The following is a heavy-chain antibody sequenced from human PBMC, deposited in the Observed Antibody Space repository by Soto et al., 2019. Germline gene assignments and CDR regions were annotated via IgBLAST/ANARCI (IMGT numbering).Heavy chain of an antibody. Sequence: SVKVSCKASGYTFTNSGFSWVRQAPGQGLEWMGRIIPNLGIANYAQKFQGRVTITADKSTSTAYMELSSLRSEDTAVYYCAMEYCSATSCYKDYWGQGTLVTVSS. D-gene: IGHD2-2*02. CDR2: IIPNLGIA. CDR1: GYTFTNSG. CDR3: AMEYCSATSCYKDY. V-gene: IGHV1-69*04. J-gene: IGHJ4*02.